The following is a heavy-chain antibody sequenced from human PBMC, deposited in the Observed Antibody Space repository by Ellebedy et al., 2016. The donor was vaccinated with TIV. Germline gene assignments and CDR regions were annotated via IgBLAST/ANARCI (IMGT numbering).Heavy chain of an antibody. CDR1: GFKFGDYG. D-gene: IGHD3-16*01. V-gene: IGHV3-20*04. CDR2: INWNGATT. CDR3: AKDEPLRPWSFDY. J-gene: IGHJ4*02. Sequence: GESLKISCAASGFKFGDYGMSWVRQAPGKGLEWVSAINWNGATTGYADSVKGRFTVSRDNARDSLYLQMNSLRPDDTAVYYCAKDEPLRPWSFDYWGQGTLVTVSS.